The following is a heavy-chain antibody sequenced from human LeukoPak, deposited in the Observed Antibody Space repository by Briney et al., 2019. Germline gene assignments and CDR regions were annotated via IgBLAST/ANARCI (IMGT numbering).Heavy chain of an antibody. CDR1: GFTFSSYG. V-gene: IGHV3-30*18. J-gene: IGHJ4*02. Sequence: PGGSLRLSCAASGFTFSSYGMHWVRQAPGKGLEWVAVISYDGSNKYYADSVKGRFTISRDNSKNTLYPQMNSLRAEDTAVYYCAKDTASGWNYWGQGTLVTVSS. D-gene: IGHD6-19*01. CDR2: ISYDGSNK. CDR3: AKDTASGWNY.